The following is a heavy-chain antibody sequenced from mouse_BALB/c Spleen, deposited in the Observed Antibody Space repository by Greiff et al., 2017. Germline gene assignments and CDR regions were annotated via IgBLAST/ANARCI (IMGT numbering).Heavy chain of an antibody. Sequence: VHLVASGGGLVQPGGSLRLSCATSGFTFTDYYMSWVRQPPGKALEWLGFIRNKANGYTTEYSASVKGRFTISRDNSQSILYLQMNTLRAEDSATYYCARDSAWFAYWGQGTLVTVSA. CDR3: ARDSAWFAY. J-gene: IGHJ3*01. V-gene: IGHV7-3*02. CDR1: GFTFTDYY. CDR2: IRNKANGYTT.